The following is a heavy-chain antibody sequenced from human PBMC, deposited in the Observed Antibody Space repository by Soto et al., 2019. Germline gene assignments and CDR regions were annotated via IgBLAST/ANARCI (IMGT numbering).Heavy chain of an antibody. V-gene: IGHV3-30*02. Sequence: GESLKISCAASGFTFSSYGMHWVRQAPGKGLEWVAIIWYDGSNKCYADSVKGRFTISRDNAKNTLYLQMNSLRAEDTALYYCAKDMERGYYYYMDVWGNGTTVTVSS. CDR2: IWYDGSNK. J-gene: IGHJ6*03. CDR3: AKDMERGYYYYMDV. D-gene: IGHD1-1*01. CDR1: GFTFSSYG.